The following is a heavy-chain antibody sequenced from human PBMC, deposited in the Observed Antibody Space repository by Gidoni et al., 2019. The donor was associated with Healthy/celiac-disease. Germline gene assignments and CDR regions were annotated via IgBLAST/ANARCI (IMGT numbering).Heavy chain of an antibody. D-gene: IGHD3-22*01. V-gene: IGHV6-1*01. CDR3: ARAPDSSGYIDY. J-gene: IGHJ4*02. CDR2: TYYRSKWYN. Sequence: RTYYRSKWYNDYAVSVKSRITINPDTSKNQFSLQLNSVTPEDTAVYYCARAPDSSGYIDYWGQGTLVTVSS.